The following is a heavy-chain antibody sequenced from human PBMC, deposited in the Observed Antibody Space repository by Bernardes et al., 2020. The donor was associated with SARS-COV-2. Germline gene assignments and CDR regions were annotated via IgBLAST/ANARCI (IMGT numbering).Heavy chain of an antibody. CDR3: ARVAVAGWGTWFDP. J-gene: IGHJ5*02. Sequence: SLIRSCAASGFTFNYYWMHWVRQVPGQGLVWVSGINNDGSSIKYADSVKGRFTISRDNAKKTLYLQMNSLRAEDTAVYYCARVAVAGWGTWFDPWGQGTLVTVSS. CDR1: GFTFNYYW. CDR2: INNDGSSI. V-gene: IGHV3-74*01. D-gene: IGHD6-19*01.